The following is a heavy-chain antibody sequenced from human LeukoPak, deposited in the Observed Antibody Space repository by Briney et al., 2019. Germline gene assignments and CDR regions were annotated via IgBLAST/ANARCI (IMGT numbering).Heavy chain of an antibody. CDR3: ARLDYQLLYPYFDY. CDR1: GFTFSSYE. Sequence: GGSLRLSCAASGFTFSSYEMNWVRQAPGKGLEWVSYISSSGSTIYYADSVKGRFTISRDNAKNSLYLQMNSLRAEDTVVYYCARLDYQLLYPYFDYWGQGTLVTVSS. V-gene: IGHV3-48*03. J-gene: IGHJ4*02. D-gene: IGHD2-2*02. CDR2: ISSSGSTI.